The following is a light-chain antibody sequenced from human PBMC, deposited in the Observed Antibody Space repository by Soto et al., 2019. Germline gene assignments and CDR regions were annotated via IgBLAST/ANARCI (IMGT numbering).Light chain of an antibody. CDR3: SSYTSGSTYV. J-gene: IGLJ1*01. CDR2: EVS. Sequence: SALARPASVSGSAGRSIDSACTGTSSDGGGYNYVSWYQQHPGKAPKLMIYEVSNRPSGVSNRFSGSKSGNTASLTISGLQAEDEADYYCSSYTSGSTYVFGTGTKVTVL. V-gene: IGLV2-14*01. CDR1: SSDGGGYNY.